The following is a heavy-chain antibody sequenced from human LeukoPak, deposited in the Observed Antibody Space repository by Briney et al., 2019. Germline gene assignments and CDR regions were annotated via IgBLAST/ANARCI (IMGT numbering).Heavy chain of an antibody. Sequence: GASVKVSCKAPGYTFRSYYMHWVRQAPGQGLEWMGIINPGSGATTYAQSFQDRISITTDTSTSTSYMELSSLRSEDTAVYYCARDGPWYTSTSTDYMDVWGKGTTVTVSS. J-gene: IGHJ6*03. CDR3: ARDGPWYTSTSTDYMDV. D-gene: IGHD2-2*02. CDR2: INPGSGAT. CDR1: GYTFRSYY. V-gene: IGHV1-46*01.